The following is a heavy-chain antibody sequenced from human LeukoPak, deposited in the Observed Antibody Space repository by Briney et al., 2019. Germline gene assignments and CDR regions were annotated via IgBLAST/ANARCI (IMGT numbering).Heavy chain of an antibody. CDR1: GFTFSSYS. J-gene: IGHJ4*02. Sequence: GGSLRLSCAASGFTFSSYSMNWVRQAPGKGREWVSYISSSSSTIYYADSVKGRFTTSRDNGKNSLYLQMNSLRAEDTAVYYCARVHYDILTGYAAHFDYWGQGTLVTVSS. V-gene: IGHV3-48*01. D-gene: IGHD3-9*01. CDR3: ARVHYDILTGYAAHFDY. CDR2: ISSSSSTI.